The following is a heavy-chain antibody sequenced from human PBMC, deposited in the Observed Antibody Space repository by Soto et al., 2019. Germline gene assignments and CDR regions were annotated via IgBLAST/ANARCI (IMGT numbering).Heavy chain of an antibody. D-gene: IGHD2-2*01. Sequence: PSETHPLTSTFSGGSIISGGYYWSWIRKHPGKGLEWIGYIYYSGSTYYNPSLKSRVTISVDTSKNQFSLKLSSVTAADTAVYYCARGVVPAAIEYYYMDVWGKGTTVTVSS. CDR3: ARGVVPAAIEYYYMDV. V-gene: IGHV4-31*03. CDR2: IYYSGST. CDR1: GGSIISGGYY. J-gene: IGHJ6*03.